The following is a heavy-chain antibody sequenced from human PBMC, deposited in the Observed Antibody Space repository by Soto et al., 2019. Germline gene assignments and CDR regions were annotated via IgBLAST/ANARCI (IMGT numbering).Heavy chain of an antibody. D-gene: IGHD6-19*01. CDR3: AKEGFGQWLVSIYAFDI. CDR2: ISWNSGSI. V-gene: IGHV3-9*01. CDR1: GFTFDDYA. Sequence: GGSLRLSCAASGFTFDDYAMHWVRQAPGKGLEWVSGISWNSGSIGYADSVKGRFTISRDNAKNSLYLQMNSLRAEDTALYYCAKEGFGQWLVSIYAFDIWGQGTMVTVSS. J-gene: IGHJ3*02.